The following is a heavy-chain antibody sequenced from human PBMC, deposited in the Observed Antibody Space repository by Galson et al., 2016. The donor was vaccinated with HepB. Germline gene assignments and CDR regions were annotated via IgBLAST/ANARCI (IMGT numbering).Heavy chain of an antibody. J-gene: IGHJ4*02. CDR3: ARSYLLGRGFGW. Sequence: CAISGDSASSNSAGWNWIRQSPSRGLEWLGRTFYRSNWQNDYAESVKSRISINPDTSKNQFSLQLNSVTPEETAVYYCARSYLLGRGFGWWGQGTLVTVSS. V-gene: IGHV6-1*01. CDR2: TFYRSNWQN. CDR1: GDSASSNSAG. D-gene: IGHD7-27*01.